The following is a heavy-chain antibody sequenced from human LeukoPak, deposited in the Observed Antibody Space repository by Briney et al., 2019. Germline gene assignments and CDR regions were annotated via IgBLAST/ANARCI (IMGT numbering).Heavy chain of an antibody. CDR1: GGSFSDYY. CDR3: GSRRTAMFGVIKGPIDY. V-gene: IGHV4-34*01. CDR2: INHSGSP. D-gene: IGHD3-3*01. J-gene: IGHJ4*02. Sequence: PSETLSLTCAVYGGSFSDYYWTWIRQPSGKGLEWIGEINHSGSPNNNPSLKSRVSISFDTSKNQFSLKLTSVTAADTAVYYCGSRRTAMFGVIKGPIDYWGQGTLVTVSS.